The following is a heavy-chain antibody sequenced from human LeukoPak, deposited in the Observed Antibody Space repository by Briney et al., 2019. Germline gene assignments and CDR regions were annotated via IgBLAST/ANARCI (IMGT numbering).Heavy chain of an antibody. CDR3: ARGGIAAAGIDY. Sequence: GASVKVSCKASGYTFTSYYMHWVRQAPRQGLEWMGIINPSGGSTSYAQKFQGRVTMTRDTSTSTAYMELSSLRSEDTAVYYCARGGIAAAGIDYWGQGTLVTVSS. CDR1: GYTFTSYY. J-gene: IGHJ4*02. D-gene: IGHD6-13*01. V-gene: IGHV1-46*01. CDR2: INPSGGST.